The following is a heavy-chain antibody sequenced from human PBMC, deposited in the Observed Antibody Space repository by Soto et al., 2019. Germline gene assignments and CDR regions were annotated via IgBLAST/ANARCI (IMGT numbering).Heavy chain of an antibody. V-gene: IGHV1-2*02. D-gene: IGHD3-22*01. CDR3: EDHHYDSSGYFDY. CDR2: INPKNGAT. Sequence: SVKVSCKASGYTFTGNYMHWVRQAPGQGLEWMGWINPKNGATNYAQKFQGRVTMTLDTSISTAHMEVSRLRSDDTAVFYCEDHHYDSSGYFDYWGQGTLVTVSS. J-gene: IGHJ4*02. CDR1: GYTFTGNY.